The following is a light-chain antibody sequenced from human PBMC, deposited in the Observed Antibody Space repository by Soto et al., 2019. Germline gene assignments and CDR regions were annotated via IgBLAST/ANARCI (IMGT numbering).Light chain of an antibody. CDR2: EVT. Sequence: QSVLTQPASVSGSPGQSITISCTGTSSDVGGYNYVSWYQQHPGQVPKLTIYEVTNRPSGVSSRSSGSKSGNTASLTISGLQAEDEADYYCSSYTNSDTWVFGGGTQLTVL. V-gene: IGLV2-14*01. CDR1: SSDVGGYNY. J-gene: IGLJ3*02. CDR3: SSYTNSDTWV.